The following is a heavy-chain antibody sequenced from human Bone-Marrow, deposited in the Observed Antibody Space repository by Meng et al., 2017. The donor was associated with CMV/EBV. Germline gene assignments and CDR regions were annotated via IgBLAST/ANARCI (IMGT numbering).Heavy chain of an antibody. CDR3: ARAPSGSYPDY. D-gene: IGHD3-16*02. CDR2: TYYRSQWKT. V-gene: IGHV6-1*01. Sequence: SQTLSLTCAISGDSVSSDSGAWNWTRQSPSRGLEWLGRTYYRSQWKTDYAVSVKSRMTIKSDTSKNQFSLQLNSVTPEDTAVYYCARAPSGSYPDYWGQGTLVTVSS. J-gene: IGHJ4*02. CDR1: GDSVSSDSGA.